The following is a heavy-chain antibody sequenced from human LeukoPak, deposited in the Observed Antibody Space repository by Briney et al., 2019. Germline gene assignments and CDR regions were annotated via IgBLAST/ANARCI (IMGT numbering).Heavy chain of an antibody. CDR3: ASRAQLGYYFDY. CDR2: ISSSSTYI. Sequence: GGSLRLSCAASGFTFSNYSMNWVRQAPGKGLEWVSSISSSSTYIYYADSVKGRFTISRDNAKNSLYLQMNSLRAEDTAVYYCASRAQLGYYFDYWGQGTLVTVSS. D-gene: IGHD3-16*01. V-gene: IGHV3-21*01. CDR1: GFTFSNYS. J-gene: IGHJ4*02.